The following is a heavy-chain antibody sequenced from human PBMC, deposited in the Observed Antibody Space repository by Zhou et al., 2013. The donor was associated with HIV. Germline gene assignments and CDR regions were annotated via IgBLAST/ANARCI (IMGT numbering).Heavy chain of an antibody. J-gene: IGHJ2*01. Sequence: VQLVQSGTEVKKPGSSVKISCKASGYTLNTYNIGWVRQAPGQGLEWMGWISGNNGNTKYAQKFQGRVTMTRDTSISTAYMELSRLRSDDTAVYYCASSHQYWYFDLWGRGTLVTVSS. CDR2: ISGNNGNT. V-gene: IGHV1-18*01. CDR1: GYTLNTYN. CDR3: ASSHQYWYFDL.